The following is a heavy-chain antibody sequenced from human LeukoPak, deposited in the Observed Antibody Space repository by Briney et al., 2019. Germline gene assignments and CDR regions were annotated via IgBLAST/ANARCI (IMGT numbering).Heavy chain of an antibody. CDR2: INHSGST. J-gene: IGHJ4*02. CDR1: GGSFRGYY. Sequence: SETLSLTGAVYGGSFRGYYWNWIRQPPGKGLEWIGEINHSGSTNYNPSLKSRVTISLDTSKNQFSLKLSSVTAADTAVYYCARGRNWGETFDYWGRGTLVTVSS. D-gene: IGHD7-27*01. V-gene: IGHV4-34*01. CDR3: ARGRNWGETFDY.